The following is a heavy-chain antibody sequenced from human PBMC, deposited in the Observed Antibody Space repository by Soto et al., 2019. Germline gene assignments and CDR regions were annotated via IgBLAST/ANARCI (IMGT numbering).Heavy chain of an antibody. CDR1: RFTFSSYS. CDR2: ISSSSSTI. CDR3: AREALLNWFDP. Sequence: EVQLVESGGGLVQPGGSLRLSCAANRFTFSSYSLKWVRQAPGKGLEWVSYISSSSSTIYYADSVKGRFTISRDNAKNSLYLQMNSLRAEDTAVYYCAREALLNWFDPWGQGTLVTVSS. J-gene: IGHJ5*02. D-gene: IGHD2-15*01. V-gene: IGHV3-48*01.